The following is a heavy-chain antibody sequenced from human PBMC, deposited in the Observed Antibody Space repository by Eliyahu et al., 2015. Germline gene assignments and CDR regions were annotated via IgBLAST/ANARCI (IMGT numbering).Heavy chain of an antibody. CDR3: ARERSQCTGGTCHRRTFDP. V-gene: IGHV1-2*02. CDR1: GYTFTDYY. CDR2: INPNSGGT. Sequence: QVLLVQSGAEVENPGASVKISCKASGYTFTDYYMHWARPAPGQGPEWMGWINPNSGGTHYGQTXQGRVSMTRDTAINTAYLELNRLRSDDTAVYYCARERSQCTGGTCHRRTFDPWGQGTLVTVSS. D-gene: IGHD2-8*02. J-gene: IGHJ5*02.